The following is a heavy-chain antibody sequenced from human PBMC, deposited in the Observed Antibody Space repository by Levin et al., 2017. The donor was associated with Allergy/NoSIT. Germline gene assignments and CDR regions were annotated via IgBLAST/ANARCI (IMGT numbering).Heavy chain of an antibody. CDR3: ARKDTSMAYSSYMDV. CDR1: GFTIDSHW. V-gene: IGHV3-74*01. D-gene: IGHD5-18*01. Sequence: GGSLRLSCAASGFTIDSHWMHWVRQVPGKGLAWVSCINSDGSSTGYAGSVKGRFTISRDNAKNMLYLQMNSLRVEDTAVYYCARKDTSMAYSSYMDVWGQGTTVTVSS. J-gene: IGHJ6*02. CDR2: INSDGSST.